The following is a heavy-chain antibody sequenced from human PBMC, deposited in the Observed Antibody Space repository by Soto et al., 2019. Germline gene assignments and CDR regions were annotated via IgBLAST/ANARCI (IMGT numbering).Heavy chain of an antibody. CDR2: IWYDGSNK. J-gene: IGHJ4*02. CDR3: ARDPDYDFQGYFDY. D-gene: IGHD3-3*01. Sequence: GGSLRLSCAASGFTFSSYGMHWVRQAPGKGLEWVAVIWYDGSNKYYADSVKGRFTISRDNSKNTLYLQMNSLRAEDTAVYYCARDPDYDFQGYFDYWGQGTLVTVSS. CDR1: GFTFSSYG. V-gene: IGHV3-33*01.